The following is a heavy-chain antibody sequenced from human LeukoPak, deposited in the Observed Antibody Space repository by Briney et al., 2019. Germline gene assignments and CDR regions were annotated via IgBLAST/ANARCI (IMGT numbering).Heavy chain of an antibody. J-gene: IGHJ4*02. CDR2: ISSSSSYI. D-gene: IGHD3-22*01. CDR3: ARGLYYYDSSGYRN. V-gene: IGHV3-21*01. CDR1: GFTFSSYA. Sequence: GGSLRLSCAASGFTFSSYAMNWVRQAPGKGLEWVSSISSSSSYIYYADSVKGRFTISRDNAKNSLYLQMNSLRAEDTAVYYCARGLYYYDSSGYRNWGQGTLVTVSS.